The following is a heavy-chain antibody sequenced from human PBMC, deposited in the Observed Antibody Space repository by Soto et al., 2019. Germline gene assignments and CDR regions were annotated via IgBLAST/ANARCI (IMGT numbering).Heavy chain of an antibody. CDR1: GFSFNFYV. J-gene: IGHJ4*02. CDR3: ARAVTQYFDS. D-gene: IGHD4-4*01. CDR2: MSGSGGHI. Sequence: GGSLRLSCAASGFSFNFYVMTWVRQAPGKGLEWVSGMSGSGGHIYYADSVKGRFTVSRDNSNSTLYLQMNSLRAEDTAVYYCARAVTQYFDSWGQGSLVTVSS. V-gene: IGHV3-23*01.